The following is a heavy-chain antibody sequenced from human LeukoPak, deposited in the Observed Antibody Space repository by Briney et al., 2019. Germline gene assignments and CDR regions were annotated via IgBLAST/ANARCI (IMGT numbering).Heavy chain of an antibody. Sequence: SETLSLTCTVSGGSISSYYWSWIRQPPGKGLEWIGYINYSGSTNYNPSHKSRVTISVDTSKNQFSLKLSSVTAADTAVYYCARRLPCRDGYNYGYYYGMDVWGQGTTVTVSS. CDR1: GGSISSYY. J-gene: IGHJ6*02. CDR2: INYSGST. V-gene: IGHV4-59*01. CDR3: ARRLPCRDGYNYGYYYGMDV. D-gene: IGHD5-24*01.